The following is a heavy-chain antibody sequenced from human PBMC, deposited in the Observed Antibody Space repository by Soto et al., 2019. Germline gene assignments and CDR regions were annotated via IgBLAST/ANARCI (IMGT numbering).Heavy chain of an antibody. J-gene: IGHJ4*02. CDR3: ASYCSSTSCYEAHDY. D-gene: IGHD2-2*01. V-gene: IGHV4-34*01. Sequence: SETLSLTCAVYGGSFSGYYWSWIRQPPGKGLEWIGEINHSGSTNYNPSLKSRVTISVDTSKNQFSLKLSSVTAADTAVYYCASYCSSTSCYEAHDYWGQGTLVTSPQ. CDR1: GGSFSGYY. CDR2: INHSGST.